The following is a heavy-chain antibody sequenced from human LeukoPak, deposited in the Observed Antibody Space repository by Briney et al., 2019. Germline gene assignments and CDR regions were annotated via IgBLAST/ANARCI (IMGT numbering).Heavy chain of an antibody. V-gene: IGHV4-39*01. J-gene: IGHJ4*02. Sequence: SETLSLTCTVSGGSISSSSYYWGWIRQPPGKGLEWIGSMYYSGSTYYNPSLKSRVTISVDTSKNQFSLKLTSVTAADTAVYYCARGSPYYYGSGSYGLSDYWGQGTLVTVSS. D-gene: IGHD3-10*01. CDR2: MYYSGST. CDR1: GGSISSSSYY. CDR3: ARGSPYYYGSGSYGLSDY.